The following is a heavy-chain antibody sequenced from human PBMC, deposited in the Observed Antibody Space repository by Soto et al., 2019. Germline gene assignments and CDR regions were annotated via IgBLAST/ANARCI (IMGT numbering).Heavy chain of an antibody. V-gene: IGHV4-31*03. CDR3: ARLRASGGWFDP. CDR2: IYYSGST. Sequence: SETLTLTCTVSGGSISSGGYYWSWIRQHPGKGLEWIGYIYYSGSTYYNPSLKSRVTISVDTSKNQFSLKLSSVTAADTAVYYCARLRASGGWFDPWGQGTLVTVSS. CDR1: GGSISSGGYY. D-gene: IGHD3-10*01. J-gene: IGHJ5*02.